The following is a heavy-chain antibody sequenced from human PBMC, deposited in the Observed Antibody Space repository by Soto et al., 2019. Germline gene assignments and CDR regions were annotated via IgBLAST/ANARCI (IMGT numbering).Heavy chain of an antibody. CDR2: IYYSGST. Sequence: QVQLQESGPGLVKPSQTLSLTCTVSGGSISSGGYYWSWIRQHPGKGLEWIGYIYYSGSTYYNPSLKSRVTISVDTSKNQFSLKLSSVTASDTAVYYCARELRFGEDYYGMDVWGQGTTVTVSS. V-gene: IGHV4-31*03. CDR1: GGSISSGGYY. J-gene: IGHJ6*02. CDR3: ARELRFGEDYYGMDV. D-gene: IGHD3-10*01.